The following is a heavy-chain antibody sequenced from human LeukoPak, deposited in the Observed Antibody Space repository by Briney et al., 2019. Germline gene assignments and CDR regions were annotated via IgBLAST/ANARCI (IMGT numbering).Heavy chain of an antibody. CDR2: IRQDGSEQ. D-gene: IGHD6-13*01. V-gene: IGHV3-7*01. CDR3: ATLTRGGTWCH. J-gene: IGHJ4*02. Sequence: GGSLRLSCAASGFTFSNYWVMWVRQAPGKGLDWVANIRQDGSEQNYVDSVKGRFTISRDNAKKSLYLQMNSLRAEDTALYYCATLTRGGTWCHWGQGTLVTVSS. CDR1: GFTFSNYW.